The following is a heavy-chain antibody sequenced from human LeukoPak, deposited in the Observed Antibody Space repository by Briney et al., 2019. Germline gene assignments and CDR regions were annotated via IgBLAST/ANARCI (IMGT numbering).Heavy chain of an antibody. D-gene: IGHD2-2*01. CDR1: GGSFSGYY. Sequence: SETLSLTCAVYGGSFSGYYWSWIRQPPGKGLEWIGEINHSGSTNYNPSLKSRVTISIDPSKNKFSLKPSSVTAADTAVYYCARGPDIVVVPAAKHFDPWRQGTLVTVSS. V-gene: IGHV4-34*01. CDR2: INHSGST. J-gene: IGHJ5*02. CDR3: ARGPDIVVVPAAKHFDP.